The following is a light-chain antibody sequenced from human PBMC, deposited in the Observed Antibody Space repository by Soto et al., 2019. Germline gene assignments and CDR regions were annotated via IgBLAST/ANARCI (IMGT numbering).Light chain of an antibody. CDR2: DVN. Sequence: QSALTQPPSASGSPGQSVTISCTGTSSDVGGYNFVSWYQHHPGKAPKVLIFDVNKRPSGVPDRFSGSKSGNTASLTVSGLQAEDEADYYCRSHAGSDNPFVFGAGTKVTVL. J-gene: IGLJ1*01. V-gene: IGLV2-8*01. CDR1: SSDVGGYNF. CDR3: RSHAGSDNPFV.